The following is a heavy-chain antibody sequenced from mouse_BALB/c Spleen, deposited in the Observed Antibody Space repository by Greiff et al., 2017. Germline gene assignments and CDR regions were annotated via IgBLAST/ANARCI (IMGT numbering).Heavy chain of an antibody. D-gene: IGHD3-1*01. CDR1: GYSFTSYW. Sequence: VQLQQSGPQLVRPGASVKISCKASGYSFTSYWMHWVKQSHGKSLEWIGRVNPNNGGTSYNQKFKGKAILTVDKSSSTAYMERRSLTSEDSAVYYGARGGENSAWFAYWGQGTLVTVSA. CDR3: ARGGENSAWFAY. CDR2: VNPNNGGT. V-gene: IGHV1-26*01. J-gene: IGHJ3*01.